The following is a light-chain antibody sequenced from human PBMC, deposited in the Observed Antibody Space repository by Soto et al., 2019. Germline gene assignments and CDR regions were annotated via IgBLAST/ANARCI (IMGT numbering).Light chain of an antibody. CDR2: DVS. J-gene: IGKJ1*01. CDR1: QSISKW. V-gene: IGKV1-5*01. CDR3: QQYHSHQR. Sequence: TLPPSTLCAYIIDIVTITFRASQSISKWLAWYQQKPGKAPKLLMYDVSSLESGVPSRFSGSGSGTEFTLTISSLQSDDFATYYCQQYHSHQRFAQGTKVEI.